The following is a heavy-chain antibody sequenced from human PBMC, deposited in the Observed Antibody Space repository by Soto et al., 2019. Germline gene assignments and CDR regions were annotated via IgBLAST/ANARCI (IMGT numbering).Heavy chain of an antibody. D-gene: IGHD3-16*01. J-gene: IGHJ4*02. V-gene: IGHV3-74*01. CDR2: INEYGSTI. CDR1: GFTFSSYW. CDR3: TIDTGGRGAY. Sequence: DVQLVESGGGLVRPGGSLRLSCAASGFTFSSYWMHWVRQVPGKGLVWVSRINEYGSTINYADSVKGRFTISRDNSKNTLYLEMNGLRTEDAAEYYCTIDTGGRGAYWGQGTLVTVSS.